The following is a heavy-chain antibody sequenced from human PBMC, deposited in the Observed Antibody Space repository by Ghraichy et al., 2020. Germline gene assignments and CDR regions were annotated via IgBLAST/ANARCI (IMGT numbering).Heavy chain of an antibody. Sequence: SQTLSLTCTVSGGSISSSSYYWGWIRQPPGKGLEWIGSIYYSGSTYYNPSLKSRVTISVDTSKNQFSLKLSSVTAADTAVYYCACTAPAAKCFDYWGQGTLVTVSS. D-gene: IGHD6-13*01. CDR1: GGSISSSSYY. CDR2: IYYSGST. V-gene: IGHV4-39*01. J-gene: IGHJ4*02. CDR3: ACTAPAAKCFDY.